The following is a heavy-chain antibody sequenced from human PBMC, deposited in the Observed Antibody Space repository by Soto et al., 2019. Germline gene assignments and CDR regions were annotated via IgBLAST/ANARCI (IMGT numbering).Heavy chain of an antibody. Sequence: GGSLRLSCAASGFTFSSYAMSWVRQAPGKGLEWVSAISGSGGSTYYADSVKGRFTISRDNSKNTLYLQMNSLRAEDTAVYYCAKGGDSSGSSDLKHWGQGTMVTVYS. J-gene: IGHJ1*01. V-gene: IGHV3-23*01. CDR2: ISGSGGST. CDR3: AKGGDSSGSSDLKH. CDR1: GFTFSSYA. D-gene: IGHD3-22*01.